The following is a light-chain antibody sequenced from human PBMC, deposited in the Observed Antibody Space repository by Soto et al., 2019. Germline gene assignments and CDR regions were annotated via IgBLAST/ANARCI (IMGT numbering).Light chain of an antibody. CDR2: DTF. Sequence: EILMTQSPVTLSVSPGERATLSCRASQSVNNNLAWYQQEPGQAPSLLIYDTFTRATGIPARFSGTGSGTEFTLTISSLQSEDFALYYCQQYNEWPLTFGQGTKVDIK. CDR1: QSVNNN. CDR3: QQYNEWPLT. J-gene: IGKJ1*01. V-gene: IGKV3-15*01.